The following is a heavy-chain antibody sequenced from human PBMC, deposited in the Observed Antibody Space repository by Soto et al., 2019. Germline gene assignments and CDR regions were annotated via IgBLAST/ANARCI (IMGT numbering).Heavy chain of an antibody. J-gene: IGHJ5*02. CDR1: GGSISSYY. V-gene: IGHV4-4*07. D-gene: IGHD6-13*01. CDR3: TRSYSSSWYQDNWFDP. CDR2: IYTSGST. Sequence: SETLSLTCTASGGSISSYYWSWIRQPAGKGLEWIGRIYTSGSTNYNPSLKSRVTMSVDTSKNQFSLKLSSVTAADTAVYYCTRSYSSSWYQDNWFDPWGQGTLVTVSS.